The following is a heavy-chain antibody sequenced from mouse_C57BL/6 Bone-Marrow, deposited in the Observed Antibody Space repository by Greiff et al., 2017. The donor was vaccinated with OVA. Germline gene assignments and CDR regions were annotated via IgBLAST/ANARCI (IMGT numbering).Heavy chain of an antibody. CDR2: IYPGDGDT. Sequence: QVQLQQSGPELVKPGASVKISCKASGYAFSSSWMNWVKQRPGKGLEWIGRIYPGDGDTNYNGKFKGKATLTADKSSSTAYMQLSSLTSEDSAVYFCARKLFITTVWYFDVWGTGTTVTVSS. V-gene: IGHV1-82*01. D-gene: IGHD1-1*01. J-gene: IGHJ1*03. CDR3: ARKLFITTVWYFDV. CDR1: GYAFSSSW.